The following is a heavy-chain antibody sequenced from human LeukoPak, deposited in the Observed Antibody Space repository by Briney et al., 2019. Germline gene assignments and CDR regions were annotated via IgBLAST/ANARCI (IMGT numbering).Heavy chain of an antibody. Sequence: GGSLRLSCAASGFTVSSNYMSWVCQAPGKGLEWVSVIYSGGSTYYADSVKGRFTISRDNSKNPLYLQMNSLRAEDTAVYYCARGYCSSTSCHQIFDYWGQGTLVTVSS. V-gene: IGHV3-53*01. J-gene: IGHJ4*02. CDR1: GFTVSSNY. CDR2: IYSGGST. D-gene: IGHD2-2*01. CDR3: ARGYCSSTSCHQIFDY.